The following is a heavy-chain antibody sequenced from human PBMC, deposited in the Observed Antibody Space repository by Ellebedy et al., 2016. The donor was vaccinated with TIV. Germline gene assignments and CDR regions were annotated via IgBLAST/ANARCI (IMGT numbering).Heavy chain of an antibody. CDR3: ARLDSSGYYYGRFDY. CDR1: GFTFRNFA. D-gene: IGHD3-22*01. V-gene: IGHV3-23*01. CDR2: ISSSGVST. Sequence: GRSLRLSCAASGFTFRNFAMTWVRQAPGKGLEWVSSISSSGVSTDYADSVRGRVTISRDNSKNTLYLQMNSLRADDSAVYYCARLDSSGYYYGRFDYWGQGTLVTVSS. J-gene: IGHJ4*02.